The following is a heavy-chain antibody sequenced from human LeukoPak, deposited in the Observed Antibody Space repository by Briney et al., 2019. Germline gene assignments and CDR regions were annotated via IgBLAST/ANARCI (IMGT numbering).Heavy chain of an antibody. J-gene: IGHJ4*02. CDR2: ISGSGGST. CDR1: GFTFSSYA. Sequence: GGSLRPSCAAPGFTFSSYAMSWVRQAPGKGLEWVSAISGSGGSTYYADSVKGRFTISRDNSKNTLYLQMNSLRAEDTAVYYCAKQIAARLGYVDYWGQGTLVTVSS. V-gene: IGHV3-23*01. CDR3: AKQIAARLGYVDY. D-gene: IGHD6-6*01.